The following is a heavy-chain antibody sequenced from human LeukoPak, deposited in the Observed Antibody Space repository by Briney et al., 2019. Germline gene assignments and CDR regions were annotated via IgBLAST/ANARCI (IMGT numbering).Heavy chain of an antibody. Sequence: SGGSLRLSCAASGFTFSSYGMHWVRQAPGKGLEWVAFIRYDGSNKYYADSVKGRFTISRDNSKNTLYLQMNSLRAEDTAVYYCAREGLGYCSSTSCYMIYWGQGTLVTVSS. CDR2: IRYDGSNK. CDR3: AREGLGYCSSTSCYMIY. V-gene: IGHV3-30*02. J-gene: IGHJ4*02. CDR1: GFTFSSYG. D-gene: IGHD2-2*02.